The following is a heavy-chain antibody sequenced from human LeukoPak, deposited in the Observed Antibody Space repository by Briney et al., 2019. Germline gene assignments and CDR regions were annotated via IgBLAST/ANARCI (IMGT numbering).Heavy chain of an antibody. CDR1: GFPFSSYG. D-gene: IGHD3-22*01. CDR2: ITSSSTYI. Sequence: GGSLRLSCAASGFPFSSYGMNWVRQAPGKGLEWVSSITSSSTYILYADSVKGRFTISRDNAKNLLYLQMDSLRAEDTAIYYCARGRHSSGHYLDYWGQGALVTVSS. J-gene: IGHJ4*02. CDR3: ARGRHSSGHYLDY. V-gene: IGHV3-21*01.